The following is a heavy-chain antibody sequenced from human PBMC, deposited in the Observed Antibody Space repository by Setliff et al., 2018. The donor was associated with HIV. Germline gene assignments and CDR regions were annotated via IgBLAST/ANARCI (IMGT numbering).Heavy chain of an antibody. Sequence: SETLSLTCTVSGGSVSSSSSYWGWIRQPPGKGLEWIGNVCYSRSSYYNPSLKSRVTISVDTSKNQFSLKLSSVAAADTAVYYCARHGVDDTSANYFRFGVHDHWGQGTLVTVSS. CDR3: ARHGVDDTSANYFRFGVHDH. D-gene: IGHD3-22*01. J-gene: IGHJ4*02. V-gene: IGHV4-39*01. CDR2: VCYSRSS. CDR1: GGSVSSSSSY.